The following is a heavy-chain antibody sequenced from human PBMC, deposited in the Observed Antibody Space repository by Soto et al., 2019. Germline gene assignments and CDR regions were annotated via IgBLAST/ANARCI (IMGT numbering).Heavy chain of an antibody. CDR2: IIPIFGTA. J-gene: IGHJ5*02. CDR3: ARELNLAAADLVRNWFDP. V-gene: IGHV1-69*13. D-gene: IGHD6-13*01. CDR1: GGTFSSYA. Sequence: SVKVSCKASGGTFSSYAISWVRQAPGQGLEWMGGIIPIFGTANYAQKFQGRVTITADESTSTAYMELSSLRSEDTAVYYCARELNLAAADLVRNWFDPWGQGTLVTVSS.